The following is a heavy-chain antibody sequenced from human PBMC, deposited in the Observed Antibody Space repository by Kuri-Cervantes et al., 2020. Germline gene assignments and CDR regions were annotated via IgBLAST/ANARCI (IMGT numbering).Heavy chain of an antibody. J-gene: IGHJ4*02. Sequence: GESLKISCAASGFTFSSYAMSWVRQAPGKGLEWVSGVTNSGNTYYTDSVKGRFTISRDNSKNTVYLQMNSLRAEDTAVYYCVKWAGYGDNWGQGTLVTVSS. CDR3: VKWAGYGDN. D-gene: IGHD1-26*01. CDR1: GFTFSSYA. V-gene: IGHV3-23*01. CDR2: VTNSGNT.